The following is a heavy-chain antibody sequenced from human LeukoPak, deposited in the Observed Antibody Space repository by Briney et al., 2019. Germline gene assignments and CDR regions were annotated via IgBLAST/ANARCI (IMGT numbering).Heavy chain of an antibody. V-gene: IGHV3-23*01. Sequence: GGSLRLSCAASGFTFSSYAMSWVRQAPGKGLEWVSGISRSGATTDYADSVKGRFTLSRDNSKNTLYMQMNSLRDEDTAVYYCAKGAHWNDIWAFDIWGQGTMVTVSS. D-gene: IGHD1-1*01. CDR3: AKGAHWNDIWAFDI. J-gene: IGHJ3*02. CDR2: ISRSGATT. CDR1: GFTFSSYA.